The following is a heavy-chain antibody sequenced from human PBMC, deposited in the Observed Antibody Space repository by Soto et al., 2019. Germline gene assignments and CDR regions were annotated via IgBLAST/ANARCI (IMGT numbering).Heavy chain of an antibody. CDR1: GYTFRNYG. CDR3: AKEEDSQALDF. Sequence: ASVKVSCKASGYTFRNYGISWVRQAPGQGLEWMGWISPFNGNIKFGQKFQGRVTMTTDTSTSIAYMELTSLRSDDTAAYYCAKEEDSQALDFWGQGTLVTVSS. V-gene: IGHV1-18*01. J-gene: IGHJ4*02. CDR2: ISPFNGNI.